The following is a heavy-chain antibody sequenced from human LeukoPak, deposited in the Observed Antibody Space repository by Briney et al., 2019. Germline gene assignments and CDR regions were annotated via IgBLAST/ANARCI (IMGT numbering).Heavy chain of an antibody. J-gene: IGHJ4*02. CDR1: GFIFSTYA. CDR3: AKHRLGELSLFDY. Sequence: GGSLRLSCAASGFIFSTYAMSWVRQAPGKGLEWVSAISGSGGSTYYADSVKGRFTISRDNSKNTLYLQMNSLRAEDTAVYYCAKHRLGELSLFDYWGQGTLVTVSS. CDR2: ISGSGGST. V-gene: IGHV3-23*01. D-gene: IGHD3-16*02.